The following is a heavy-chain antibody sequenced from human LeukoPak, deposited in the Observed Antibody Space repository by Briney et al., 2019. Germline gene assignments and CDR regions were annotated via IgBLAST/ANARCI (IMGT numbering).Heavy chain of an antibody. D-gene: IGHD6-19*01. CDR1: GGSISSSNW. CDR2: IYHSGST. CDR3: ARVAPNQWLVNAFDI. J-gene: IGHJ3*02. Sequence: SGTLSLTCAVSGGSISSSNWWSWVRQPPGKGLEWIGVIYHSGSTNYNPSLKSRVTISVDKSKNQFSLKLSSVTAADTAVYYCARVAPNQWLVNAFDIWGQGTMVTVSS. V-gene: IGHV4-4*02.